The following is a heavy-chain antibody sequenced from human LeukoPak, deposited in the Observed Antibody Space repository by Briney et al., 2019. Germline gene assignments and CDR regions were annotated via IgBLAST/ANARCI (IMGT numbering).Heavy chain of an antibody. CDR1: GFTVRSNY. J-gene: IGHJ6*02. CDR2: IGSSGTDI. V-gene: IGHV3-11*01. D-gene: IGHD2-15*01. Sequence: PGGSLRLSCAASGFTVRSNYMSWIRQAPGKGLEWVSYIGSSGTDIYYADSVKGRFTISRDNAKNSLYLQMNSLRAEDTAVYYCARRNAYYSSGSCSRASYYYYGMDVWGQGTTVTVSS. CDR3: ARRNAYYSSGSCSRASYYYYGMDV.